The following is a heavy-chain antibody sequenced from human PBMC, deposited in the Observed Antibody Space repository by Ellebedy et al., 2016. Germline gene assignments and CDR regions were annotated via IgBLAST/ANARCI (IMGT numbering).Heavy chain of an antibody. CDR2: ISWNSAGI. J-gene: IGHJ4*02. CDR3: ARGRYTSGWYPDYFDY. V-gene: IGHV3-9*01. D-gene: IGHD6-19*01. CDR1: GFSFGDYA. Sequence: GGSLRLSCAASGFSFGDYAMHWVRQPPGKGLEWVSGISWNSAGIGYADSVKGRFTISRDNAENSLHLQMNSLRAEDTAVYYCARGRYTSGWYPDYFDYWGQGTLVTVSS.